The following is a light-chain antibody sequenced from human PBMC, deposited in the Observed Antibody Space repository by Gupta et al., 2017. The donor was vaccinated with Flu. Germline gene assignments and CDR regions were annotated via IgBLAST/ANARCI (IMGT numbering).Light chain of an antibody. CDR2: GAS. J-gene: IGKJ1*01. V-gene: IGKV3-20*01. CDR1: QSVSNY. CDR3: QQYTSPWT. Sequence: SPGTRSLSPGERATLSCRASQSVSNYLAWYQQKRGQAPRLLIYGASTRANGIPDRFSGSGSGTDFTLTISRLEPEDFAVYYCQQYTSPWTFGQGTKVEI.